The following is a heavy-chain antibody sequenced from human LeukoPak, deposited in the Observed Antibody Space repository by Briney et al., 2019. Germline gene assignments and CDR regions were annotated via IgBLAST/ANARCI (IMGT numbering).Heavy chain of an antibody. V-gene: IGHV4-39*01. Sequence: ASETLSLTCTVSGGSINRGFYYWGWIRQPPGKGLAWIGSIYYSGTTYCNPSLKSRVTIPVDTSRNQFSLQLTSVTVADTAVYFCARHRPSSTMSGIALWGQGTLVTVSS. J-gene: IGHJ4*02. CDR1: GGSINRGFYY. CDR2: IYYSGTT. D-gene: IGHD2-21*01. CDR3: ARHRPSSTMSGIAL.